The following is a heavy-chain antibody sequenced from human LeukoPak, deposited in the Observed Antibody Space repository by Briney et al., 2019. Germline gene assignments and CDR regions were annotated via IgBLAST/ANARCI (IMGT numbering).Heavy chain of an antibody. V-gene: IGHV3-23*01. CDR1: GFTVSSNY. CDR3: AKDVGRNQLLSVY. D-gene: IGHD2-2*01. CDR2: ISGSGGST. J-gene: IGHJ4*02. Sequence: PGGSLRLPCAASGFTVSSNYMSWARQAPGKGLEWVSAISGSGGSTYYADSVKGRFTISRDNSKNTLYLQMNSLRAEDTAVYYCAKDVGRNQLLSVYWGQGTLVTVSS.